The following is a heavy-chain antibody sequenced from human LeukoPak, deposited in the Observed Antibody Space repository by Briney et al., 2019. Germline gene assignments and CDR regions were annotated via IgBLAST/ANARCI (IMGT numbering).Heavy chain of an antibody. CDR1: GGSFSGYY. J-gene: IGHJ4*02. V-gene: IGHV4-34*01. Sequence: PSETLSLTCAVYGGSFSGYYWSWIRQPPGKGLEWIGEINHSGSTNYNPSLKSRVTISVDTSKNQFSLKLSSVTAADTAVYYCARPRGDYVWGSYRYTGVYFDYWGQGTLVTVSS. CDR2: INHSGST. D-gene: IGHD3-16*02. CDR3: ARPRGDYVWGSYRYTGVYFDY.